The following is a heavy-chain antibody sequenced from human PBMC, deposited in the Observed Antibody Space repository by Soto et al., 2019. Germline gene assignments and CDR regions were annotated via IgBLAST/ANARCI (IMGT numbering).Heavy chain of an antibody. CDR1: GGSISTYY. CDR2: LYTSGST. D-gene: IGHD2-2*01. Sequence: QLQESGPGLVKPSETLSLTCTGSGGSISTYYWSWVRQPAGKGLEWIGRLYTSGSTNYNPSLKGRVTMSVDTSTDRLSLKLSPVSAEDTGVYCCATSKDTFCSSTSCYGRYYCYNMEVWGQGTTVTVSS. V-gene: IGHV4-4*07. CDR3: ATSKDTFCSSTSCYGRYYCYNMEV. J-gene: IGHJ6*02.